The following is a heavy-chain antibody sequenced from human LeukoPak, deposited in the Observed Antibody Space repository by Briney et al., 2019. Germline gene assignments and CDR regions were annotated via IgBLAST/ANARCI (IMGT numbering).Heavy chain of an antibody. Sequence: PGGSLRLSCAASGFTFDNYGMSWARQVPGKGLDWVSSLNGNGGSTAYADSVKGRFTISRDNVKSSPYLQMNSLRAEDTAFYYCVRHDFWSGFKGGDYWGQGTLVTVSS. J-gene: IGHJ4*02. D-gene: IGHD3-3*01. V-gene: IGHV3-20*04. CDR2: LNGNGGST. CDR3: VRHDFWSGFKGGDY. CDR1: GFTFDNYG.